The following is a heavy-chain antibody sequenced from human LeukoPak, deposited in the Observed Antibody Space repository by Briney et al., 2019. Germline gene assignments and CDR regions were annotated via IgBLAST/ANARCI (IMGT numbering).Heavy chain of an antibody. V-gene: IGHV4-59*01. CDR3: ASGFTFGELLQI. CDR2: IYYSGST. CDR1: GGSISSYY. J-gene: IGHJ3*02. Sequence: SETLSLTCTVSGGSISSYYWSWIRQPPGKGLEWIGYIYYSGSTNYNPSLKSRVTISVDTSKNQFSLKLSSVTAADTAVYYCASGFTFGELLQIWGQGTMVTVSS. D-gene: IGHD3-10*01.